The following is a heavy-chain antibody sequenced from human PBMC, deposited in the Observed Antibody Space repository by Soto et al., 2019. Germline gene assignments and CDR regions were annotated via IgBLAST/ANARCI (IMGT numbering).Heavy chain of an antibody. CDR2: IKSKTDGGTT. J-gene: IGHJ6*02. Sequence: GGSLRLSCAASGFTFSNAWMSWVRQAPGKGLEWVGRIKSKTDGGTTDYAAPVKGRFTISRDDSKNTLYLQMNSLKTEDTAVYYCTTGNDYVWGSYRYTPLDDGMDVWGQGTTVTVSS. CDR3: TTGNDYVWGSYRYTPLDDGMDV. V-gene: IGHV3-15*01. CDR1: GFTFSNAW. D-gene: IGHD3-16*02.